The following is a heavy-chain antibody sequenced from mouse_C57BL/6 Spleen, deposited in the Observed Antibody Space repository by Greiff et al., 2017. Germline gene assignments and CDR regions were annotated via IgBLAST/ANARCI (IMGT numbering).Heavy chain of an antibody. CDR3: ATLYDFYAMDY. Sequence: QVQLQQSGPELVKPGASVKISCKASGYAFSSSWMHWVKQRPGKGLEWIGRIYPGDGDTNYNGKFKGKATLTADKSSSPAYMQLISLTSVDSAVYFFATLYDFYAMDYRGQGTSVTVSS. J-gene: IGHJ4*01. V-gene: IGHV1-82*01. D-gene: IGHD2-3*01. CDR1: GYAFSSSW. CDR2: IYPGDGDT.